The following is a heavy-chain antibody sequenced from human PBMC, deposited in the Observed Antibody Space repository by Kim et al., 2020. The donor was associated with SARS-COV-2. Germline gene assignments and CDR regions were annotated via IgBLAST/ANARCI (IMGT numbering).Heavy chain of an antibody. CDR1: GFNFADFD. Sequence: GGSLRLSCTASGFNFADFDLTWFRQAPGKGLEWVGSIRSRFYDSTVEYAASVKGRLTISKDYSRNILYLQINSLKTEDTGVYYCSRTNRGLFHGDSGYPASDNWGQGTLVTVSS. V-gene: IGHV3-49*03. CDR3: SRTNRGLFHGDSGYPASDN. D-gene: IGHD2-21*01. J-gene: IGHJ4*02. CDR2: IRSRFYDSTV.